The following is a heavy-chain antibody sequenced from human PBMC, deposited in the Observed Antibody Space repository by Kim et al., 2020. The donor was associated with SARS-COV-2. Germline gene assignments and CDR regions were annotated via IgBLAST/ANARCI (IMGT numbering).Heavy chain of an antibody. J-gene: IGHJ3*01. CDR3: AKVNSFFLIYPTRVAIYM. D-gene: IGHD5-12*01. Sequence: GGSLRLSCAASGFSFNNYAMHWVRQAPGKGLEWVAVISYEGSIQYYADPVKGRFTVSRDSSKNMWFLQMNSLRAEDTAMYYCAKVNSFFLIYPTRVAIYMWGHGTMVTVYS. V-gene: IGHV3-30*04. CDR2: ISYEGSIQ. CDR1: GFSFNNYA.